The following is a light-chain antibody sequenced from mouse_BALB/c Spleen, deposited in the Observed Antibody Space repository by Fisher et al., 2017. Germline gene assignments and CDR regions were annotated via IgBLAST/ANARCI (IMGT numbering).Light chain of an antibody. J-gene: IGKJ5*01. Sequence: DIVLTQTPAIMSASPGEKVTMTCRASSSVSSSYLHWYQQKSGASPKRWIYDTSKLASGVPARFSGSGSGTFYSLTISSVEAEDAADYYCHQYHRSPPTFGAGTKLELK. CDR2: DTS. CDR3: HQYHRSPPT. V-gene: IGKV4-57-1*01. CDR1: SSVSSSY.